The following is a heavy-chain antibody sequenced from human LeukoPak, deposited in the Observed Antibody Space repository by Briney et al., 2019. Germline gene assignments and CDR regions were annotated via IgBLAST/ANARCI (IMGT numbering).Heavy chain of an antibody. J-gene: IGHJ4*02. CDR2: INHSGST. CDR1: GGSFSGYY. V-gene: IGHV4-34*01. CDR3: ASPYSSGLNY. D-gene: IGHD6-19*01. Sequence: SETLSLTCAVYGGSFSGYYWSWIRQPPGKGLEWIGEINHSGSTYYNPSLKSRVTISVDTSKNQFSLKLSSVTAADTAVYYCASPYSSGLNYWGQGTLVTVSS.